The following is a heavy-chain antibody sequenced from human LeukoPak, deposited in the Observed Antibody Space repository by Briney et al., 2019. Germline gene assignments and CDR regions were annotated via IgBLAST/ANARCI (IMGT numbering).Heavy chain of an antibody. J-gene: IGHJ6*02. CDR2: IIPIFGTA. CDR1: GGTFSSYA. V-gene: IGHV1-69*13. Sequence: GASVKVSCKASGGTFSSYAISWVRQAPEQGLEWMGGIIPIFGTANYAQKFQGRVTITADESTSTAYMELSSLRSEDTAVYYCARVFFEAEELIRYYYYGMDVWGQGTTVTVSS. D-gene: IGHD3-3*01. CDR3: ARVFFEAEELIRYYYYGMDV.